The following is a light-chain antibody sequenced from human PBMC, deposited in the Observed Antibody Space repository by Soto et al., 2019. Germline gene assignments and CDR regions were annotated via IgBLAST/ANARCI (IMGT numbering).Light chain of an antibody. CDR3: QQRSNWPPST. CDR2: DAS. V-gene: IGKV3-11*01. Sequence: EIVLTQSPATLSLSPGERATLSCWASQSVSNYLAWYQQKPGQAPRLLIYDASNRATGIPARFSGSGSGTDFTLTISSLEPEDFAVYYCQQRSNWPPSTFGQGTRLEIK. CDR1: QSVSNY. J-gene: IGKJ5*01.